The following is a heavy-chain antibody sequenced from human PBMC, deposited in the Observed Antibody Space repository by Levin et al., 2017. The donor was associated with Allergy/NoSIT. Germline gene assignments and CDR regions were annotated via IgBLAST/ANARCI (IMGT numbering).Heavy chain of an antibody. J-gene: IGHJ3*02. CDR3: ARDGSGYDSSNDAFDI. V-gene: IGHV3-21*01. D-gene: IGHD5-12*01. CDR2: ISSSSSYI. CDR1: GFTFSSYS. Sequence: GESLKISCAASGFTFSSYSMNWVRQAPGKGLEWVSSISSSSSYIYYADSVKGRFTISRDNAKNSLYLQMNSLRAEDTAVYYCARDGSGYDSSNDAFDIWGQGTMVTVSS.